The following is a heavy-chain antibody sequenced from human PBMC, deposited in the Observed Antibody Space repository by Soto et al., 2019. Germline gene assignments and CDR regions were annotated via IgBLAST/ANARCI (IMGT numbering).Heavy chain of an antibody. CDR1: GFTFSDYW. V-gene: IGHV3-7*05. J-gene: IGHJ4*02. Sequence: PGGSLRLSCAASGFTFSDYWMHWVRQAPGKGLEWVANIKQDGSEKYYVGSVKGRFTISRDNAKSSLYLQMNSLKTEDTAVYYCTKRDLQRNDYWGQGTLVTVSS. D-gene: IGHD1-1*01. CDR3: TKRDLQRNDY. CDR2: IKQDGSEK.